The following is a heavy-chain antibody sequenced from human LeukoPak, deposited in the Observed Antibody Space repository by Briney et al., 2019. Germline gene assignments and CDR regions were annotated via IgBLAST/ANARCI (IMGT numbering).Heavy chain of an antibody. CDR2: FYHSGST. V-gene: IGHV4-39*07. CDR3: TRRPYCSGGSCYGTGAWFDP. Sequence: SETLSLTCSVSGGSISSRSYYWGWIRQPPGKGLEWIGSFYHSGSTYYNPSLKSRITISVDTSKNQFSLKLSSVTAADTAVYYCTRRPYCSGGSCYGTGAWFDPWGQGTLVAVSS. CDR1: GGSISSRSYY. J-gene: IGHJ5*02. D-gene: IGHD2-15*01.